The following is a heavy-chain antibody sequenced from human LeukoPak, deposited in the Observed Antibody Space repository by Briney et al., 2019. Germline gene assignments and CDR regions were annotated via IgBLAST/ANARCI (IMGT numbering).Heavy chain of an antibody. D-gene: IGHD5-24*01. CDR2: IYYSGST. Sequence: SETLSLTCTVSGGSTSSYYWSWIRQPPGKGLEWIGYIYYSGSTNYNPSLKSRVTISVDTSKNQFSLKLSSVTAADTAVYYCARVAAVEMATLPGAFDIWGQGTMVTVSS. J-gene: IGHJ3*02. V-gene: IGHV4-59*01. CDR1: GGSTSSYY. CDR3: ARVAAVEMATLPGAFDI.